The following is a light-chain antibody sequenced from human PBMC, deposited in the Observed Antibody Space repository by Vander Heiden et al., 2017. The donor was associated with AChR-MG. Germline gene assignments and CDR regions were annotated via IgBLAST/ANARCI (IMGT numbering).Light chain of an antibody. CDR3: QAYDSSLSGYVV. Sequence: QSVLTQPPSVSGAPGHTVTIPCTGSSSNIGAGYDVHWDQQLPGTAPKLLVDGNSNRPSGVPDRCSGSKSGTSASLAITGLQAEDEADYYCQAYDSSLSGYVVFGGGTKLTVL. V-gene: IGLV1-40*01. J-gene: IGLJ2*01. CDR1: SSNIGAGYD. CDR2: GNS.